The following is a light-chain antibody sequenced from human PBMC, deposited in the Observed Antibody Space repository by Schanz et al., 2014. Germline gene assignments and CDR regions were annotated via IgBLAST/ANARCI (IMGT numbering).Light chain of an antibody. J-gene: IGLJ3*02. CDR2: EVS. CDR3: SSYVGSNNWV. CDR1: SSDVGVYNY. Sequence: QSALTQPPSASGSPGQSVTISCTGSSSDVGVYNYVSWYQQHPGKAPKLMIYEVSKRPSGVPDRFSGSKSGNTASLTVSGLQAEDEADYYCSSYVGSNNWVFGGGTKVTVL. V-gene: IGLV2-8*01.